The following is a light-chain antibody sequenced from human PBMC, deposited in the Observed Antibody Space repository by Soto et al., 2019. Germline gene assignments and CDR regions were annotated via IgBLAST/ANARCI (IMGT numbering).Light chain of an antibody. V-gene: IGKV1-5*01. CDR3: QQSYSTLSWT. J-gene: IGKJ1*01. CDR1: QSVSRR. CDR2: DAS. Sequence: QSPSTLSASVGDRITITCRASQSVSRRLARFQQKPGKAPKLLIYDASSLESGVPSRFSGRGSGTEFTLTISSLQPDDCATYYCQQSYSTLSWTFGQGTKVDIK.